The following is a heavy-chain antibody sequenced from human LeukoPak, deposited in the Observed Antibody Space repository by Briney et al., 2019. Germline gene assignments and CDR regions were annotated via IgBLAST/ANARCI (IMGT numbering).Heavy chain of an antibody. J-gene: IGHJ4*02. CDR1: GGTFRNYA. V-gene: IGHV1-69*04. CDR3: AKDDPWGYFDH. D-gene: IGHD7-27*01. CDR2: IIPILGVA. Sequence: ASVKVSCKASGGTFRNYAISWVRQAPGQGLEWMGRIIPILGVANYAQKFQGRVTITADKSTSTVYMALSSLRYDDTALYYCAKDDPWGYFDHWGQGTLVTVSS.